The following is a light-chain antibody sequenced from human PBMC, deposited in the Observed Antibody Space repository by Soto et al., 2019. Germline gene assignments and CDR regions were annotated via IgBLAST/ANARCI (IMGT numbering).Light chain of an antibody. CDR2: GAS. V-gene: IGKV1-12*01. CDR3: QQANSFPST. CDR1: QGISTW. Sequence: EIQMTQSPSSVSASVGDRVTITCRASQGISTWLAWYQKKAGKAPNLLIYGASNLHSGVPSRLSGSGSETNFTLTISSIQTADFANYYCQQANSFPSTFGKGTRLEIK. J-gene: IGKJ5*01.